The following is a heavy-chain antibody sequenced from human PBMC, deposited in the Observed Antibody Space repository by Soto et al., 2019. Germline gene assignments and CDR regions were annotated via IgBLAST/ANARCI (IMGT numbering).Heavy chain of an antibody. V-gene: IGHV1-2*04. J-gene: IGHJ4*02. CDR2: INPNSGGT. CDR1: GYTFTGYY. Sequence: QVQLVQSGAEVKKPGASVKVSCKASGYTFTGYYMHWVRQAPGQGLEWMGWINPNSGGTNYAQKFQGWVTMTRDTSISTAYMERSRLRSDDTAVYYCARSGYCSGGRCYSDYWGQGTLVTVSS. CDR3: ARSGYCSGGRCYSDY. D-gene: IGHD2-15*01.